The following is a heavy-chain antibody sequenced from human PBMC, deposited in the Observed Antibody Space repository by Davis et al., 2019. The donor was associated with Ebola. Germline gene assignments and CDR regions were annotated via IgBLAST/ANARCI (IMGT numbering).Heavy chain of an antibody. CDR1: GFTFSNHA. Sequence: GGSLRLSCAASGFTFSNHAMGWVRQAPGKRLEWVSYISVSGGNTYYSDSVKGRLTISRDNSKNTLYLQLNSLSAEDTAVYYCASRFGGYWGQGTLVTVSS. J-gene: IGHJ4*02. V-gene: IGHV3-23*01. CDR2: ISVSGGNT. CDR3: ASRFGGY. D-gene: IGHD3-16*01.